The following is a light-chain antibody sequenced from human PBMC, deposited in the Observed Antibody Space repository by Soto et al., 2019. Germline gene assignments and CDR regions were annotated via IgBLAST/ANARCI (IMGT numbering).Light chain of an antibody. Sequence: DIQMTQSPSSLSASVGDRVTITCRASQDIRNELGWFQQKPGKAPKRLIYIASSLQSGVPSRFSVSGSGTEFTLTISSLQPEDYATYYCLQHNDYPPTFGQGTKVEI. CDR3: LQHNDYPPT. V-gene: IGKV1-17*01. CDR1: QDIRNE. CDR2: IAS. J-gene: IGKJ1*01.